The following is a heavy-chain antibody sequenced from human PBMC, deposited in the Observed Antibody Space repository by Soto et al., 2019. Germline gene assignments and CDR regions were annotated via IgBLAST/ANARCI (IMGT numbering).Heavy chain of an antibody. CDR3: ARDRVWASYSGTDAFNI. V-gene: IGHV3-48*02. D-gene: IGHD3-16*01. Sequence: EVQLVESGGGLVQPGGSLRLSCAASGFTFSSYGMNWVRQAPGKGLEWVSYIRSTSSTIYYADSVKGRFTISRDNAKNSLFLQMNSLGYEDTAMYYRARDRVWASYSGTDAFNIWGQGTMVTVSS. CDR1: GFTFSSYG. J-gene: IGHJ3*02. CDR2: IRSTSSTI.